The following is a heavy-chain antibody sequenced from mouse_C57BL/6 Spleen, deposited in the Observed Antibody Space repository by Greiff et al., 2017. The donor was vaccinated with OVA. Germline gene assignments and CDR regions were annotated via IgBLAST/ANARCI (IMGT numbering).Heavy chain of an antibody. V-gene: IGHV5-4*01. Sequence: EVMLVESGGGLVKPGGSLKLSCAASGFTFSSYAMSWVRQTPEKRLEWVATISDGGSYTYYPDNVKGRFTISRDNAKNNLYLQMSHLKSEDTAMYYCARDMGSSGLYYYAMDYWGQGTSVTVSS. CDR2: ISDGGSYT. CDR3: ARDMGSSGLYYYAMDY. J-gene: IGHJ4*01. D-gene: IGHD3-2*02. CDR1: GFTFSSYA.